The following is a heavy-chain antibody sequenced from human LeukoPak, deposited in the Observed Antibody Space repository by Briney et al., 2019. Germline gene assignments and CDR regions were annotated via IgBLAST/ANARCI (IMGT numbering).Heavy chain of an antibody. V-gene: IGHV3-7*03. J-gene: IGHJ4*02. Sequence: GGSLRLSCEGSGFTFSNYWMGWVRQAPGKGLQWVANIKTDGSEKYYVDSVKGRFTISRDNSKNTLYLQMNSLRAEDTAVYYCAKRPGYTSGWYTDSWGQGTLVTVSS. CDR3: AKRPGYTSGWYTDS. D-gene: IGHD6-19*01. CDR2: IKTDGSEK. CDR1: GFTFSNYW.